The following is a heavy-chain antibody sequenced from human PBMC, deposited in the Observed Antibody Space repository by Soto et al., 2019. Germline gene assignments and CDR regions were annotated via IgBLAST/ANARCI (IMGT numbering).Heavy chain of an antibody. V-gene: IGHV5-51*01. D-gene: IGHD3-22*01. CDR2: IYPGDSDT. J-gene: IGHJ4*02. Sequence: GESLKISCKGSGYSFTSYWIGWVRQMPGKGLEWMGNIYPGDSDTRYSPSFQGQVTLSADKSISPAYLHWSTLKASDTARYSCERPGRSGYYPFDYWGQGTLVTVSS. CDR3: ERPGRSGYYPFDY. CDR1: GYSFTSYW.